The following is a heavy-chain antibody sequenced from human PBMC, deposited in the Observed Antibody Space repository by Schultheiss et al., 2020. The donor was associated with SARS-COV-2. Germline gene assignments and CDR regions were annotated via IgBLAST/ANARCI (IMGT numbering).Heavy chain of an antibody. J-gene: IGHJ4*02. V-gene: IGHV4-59*01. D-gene: IGHD2-2*03. CDR1: GGSISSYY. CDR3: ASMDNIWVFDY. CDR2: IYYSGST. Sequence: GSLRLSCTVSGGSISSYYWSWIRQPPGKGLEWIGYIYYSGSTNYNPSLKSRVTISVDTSKNQFSLKLSSVTAADTAVYYCASMDNIWVFDYWGQGALVTVSS.